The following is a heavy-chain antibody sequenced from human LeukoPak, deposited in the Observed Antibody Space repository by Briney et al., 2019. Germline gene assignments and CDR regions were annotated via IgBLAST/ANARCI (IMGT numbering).Heavy chain of an antibody. D-gene: IGHD3-3*01. V-gene: IGHV3-7*04. Sequence: PGGSLRLSCAASGFTFSSYWMSWVRQAPGKGLEWVANIKQDGSEKYYVDSVKGRLTISRDNAKNSLYLQMNSLRAEDTAVYYCARGGTYYDFWSGYTEVYYFDYWGQGTLVTVSS. CDR3: ARGGTYYDFWSGYTEVYYFDY. J-gene: IGHJ4*02. CDR2: IKQDGSEK. CDR1: GFTFSSYW.